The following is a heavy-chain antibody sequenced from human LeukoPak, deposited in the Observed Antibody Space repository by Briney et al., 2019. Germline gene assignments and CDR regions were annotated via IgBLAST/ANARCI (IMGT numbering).Heavy chain of an antibody. V-gene: IGHV4-4*07. CDR1: GGSISSYY. CDR3: ARHRPICGGDCYAGANYYYYYDMDV. Sequence: SETLSLTCTVSGGSISSYYWSWIRQPAGKGLEWIGRIYTSGSTNYNPSLKSRVTISVDTSKNQFSLKLTSVTAADTAVYYCARHRPICGGDCYAGANYYYYYDMDVWGQGTTVTVSS. D-gene: IGHD2-21*02. J-gene: IGHJ6*02. CDR2: IYTSGST.